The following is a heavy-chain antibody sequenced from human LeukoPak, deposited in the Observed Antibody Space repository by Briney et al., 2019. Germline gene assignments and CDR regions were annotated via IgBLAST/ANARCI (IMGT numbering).Heavy chain of an antibody. CDR3: ARGTGEWSYFDY. CDR1: GGSFSGYY. CDR2: INHSGST. V-gene: IGHV4-34*01. Sequence: SETLSLTCAVYGGSFSGYYWSWIRQPPGKGLEWIGEINHSGSTNYNPSLKSRVTISVDRSKNQFSLKLSSVTAADTAVYYCARGTGEWSYFDYWGQGTLVTVSS. J-gene: IGHJ4*02. D-gene: IGHD3-16*01.